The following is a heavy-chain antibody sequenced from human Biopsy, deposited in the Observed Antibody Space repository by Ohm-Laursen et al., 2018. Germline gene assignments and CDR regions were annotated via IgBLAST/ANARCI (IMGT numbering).Heavy chain of an antibody. J-gene: IGHJ3*01. V-gene: IGHV4-38-2*01. CDR1: GYSVTNDYY. CDR3: ARLYRLDDYWNDDPPDAFDV. CDR2: IYHIGST. D-gene: IGHD3-3*01. Sequence: GTLSLACAVSGYSVTNDYYWAWIRQPPGKGLEWIASIYHIGSTNYNPSLKSRVSISVDTSKNQFSLRLTSVTAADTAVYYCARLYRLDDYWNDDPPDAFDVWGQGTMVTVSS.